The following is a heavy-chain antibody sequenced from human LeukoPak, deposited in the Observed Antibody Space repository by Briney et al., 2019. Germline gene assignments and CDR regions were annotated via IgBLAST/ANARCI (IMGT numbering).Heavy chain of an antibody. D-gene: IGHD5-18*01. CDR2: TSAYNGNT. CDR3: SRQDTAMVIPYYDGMDV. CDR1: GYTFTIYG. Sequence: SVSLSCAASGYTFTIYGISWVRQAPAQGLEWMGWTSAYNGNTNYTQKLQRRVTMTTHTSTSTAYMELRSLRSDDTAVYCCSRQDTAMVIPYYDGMDVWGQGTTVTVSS. J-gene: IGHJ6*02. V-gene: IGHV1-18*01.